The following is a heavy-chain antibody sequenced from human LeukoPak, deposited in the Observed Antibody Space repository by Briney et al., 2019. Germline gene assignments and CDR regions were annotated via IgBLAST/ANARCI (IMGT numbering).Heavy chain of an antibody. CDR2: FDPEDGET. J-gene: IGHJ4*02. CDR3: ATDNEEYCGSGSLLPFWF. V-gene: IGHV1-24*01. Sequence: ASVKVSCKVSGYTLTELSMHWVRQAPGKGLEWMGGFDPEDGETIYAQKFQGRVTMTGDTSTDTAYMELSSLRSEDTAVYYCATDNEEYCGSGSLLPFWFWGQGTLVTVSS. D-gene: IGHD3-10*01. CDR1: GYTLTELS.